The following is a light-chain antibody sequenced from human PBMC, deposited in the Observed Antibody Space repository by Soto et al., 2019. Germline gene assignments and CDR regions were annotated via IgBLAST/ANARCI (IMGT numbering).Light chain of an antibody. CDR3: QHTYCIPRT. V-gene: IGKV1-39*01. J-gene: IGKJ1*01. CDR1: QRISSY. CDR2: AAS. Sequence: IQMTQSPSSLSASVGDRVTITCRASQRISSYFNWYQQKPGKAPRLLIYAASSLQRGVPSRFTGSQSGPDFKPTTRGLQCAAFHTYYSQHTYCIPRTLGKGTTVDIK.